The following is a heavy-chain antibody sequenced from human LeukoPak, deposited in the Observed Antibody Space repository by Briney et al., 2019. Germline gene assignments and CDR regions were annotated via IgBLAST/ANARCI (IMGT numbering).Heavy chain of an antibody. CDR2: IIPIFGTA. CDR3: ARAQNPAQAAAGYYFGY. D-gene: IGHD6-13*01. J-gene: IGHJ4*01. CDR1: GGTFSSYA. Sequence: GASVKVSCKASGGTFSSYAISWVRQAPGQGLEWMGGIIPIFGTANYAQKFQGRVTITADKSTSTAYMELSSLRSEDTAVYYCARAQNPAQAAAGYYFGYWGQEPWSPSPQ. V-gene: IGHV1-69*06.